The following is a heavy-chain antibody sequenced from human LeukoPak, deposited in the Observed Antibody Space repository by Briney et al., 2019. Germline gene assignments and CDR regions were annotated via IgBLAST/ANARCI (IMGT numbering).Heavy chain of an antibody. J-gene: IGHJ6*04. CDR2: INHSGST. CDR3: ASRSALTGYLYYYYGMDV. Sequence: SETLSLTCAVYGGSFSGYYWSWICQPPGKGLEWIGEINHSGSTNYNPSLKSRVTISVDTSKNQFSLKLSSVTAADTAVYYCASRSALTGYLYYYYGMDVWGKGTTVTVSS. CDR1: GGSFSGYY. V-gene: IGHV4-34*01. D-gene: IGHD3-9*01.